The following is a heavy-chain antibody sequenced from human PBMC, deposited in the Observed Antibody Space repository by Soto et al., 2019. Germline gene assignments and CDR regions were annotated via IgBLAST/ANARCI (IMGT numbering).Heavy chain of an antibody. J-gene: IGHJ6*02. CDR3: ARDHGSGSYWSYGMDV. Sequence: GGSLRLSCAASGFTFSSYDMHWVRQATGKGLEWVSAIGTAGDTYYPGSVKGRFTISRENAKNSLYLQMNSLRAEDTAVYYCARDHGSGSYWSYGMDVWGQGTTVTVSS. CDR1: GFTFSSYD. CDR2: IGTAGDT. D-gene: IGHD1-26*01. V-gene: IGHV3-13*01.